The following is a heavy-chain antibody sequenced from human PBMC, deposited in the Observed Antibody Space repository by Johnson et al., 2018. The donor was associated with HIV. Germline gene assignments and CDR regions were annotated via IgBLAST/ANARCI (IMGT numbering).Heavy chain of an antibody. D-gene: IGHD4-23*01. Sequence: VQLVESGGGLVQPGGSLRLSCVGSGFTFRSYAFNWVRQAPGKALEWVSVIYRGGATYYAPSVQGRFTISRDNSKNTLYLQMESLRADDTALYYCARDKDYGGNHDAFDIWGQGTMVTVSS. V-gene: IGHV3-66*01. CDR3: ARDKDYGGNHDAFDI. CDR1: GFTFRSYA. J-gene: IGHJ3*02. CDR2: IYRGGAT.